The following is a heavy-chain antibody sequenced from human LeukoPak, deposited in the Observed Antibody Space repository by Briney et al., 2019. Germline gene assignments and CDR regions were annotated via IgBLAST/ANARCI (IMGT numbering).Heavy chain of an antibody. D-gene: IGHD3-22*01. Sequence: SETLSLTCTVSGGSISSYYWSWIRQPPGKGLEWIGYIYYSGSTNYNPSLKSRVTISVDTSKNQFSLKLSSVTAADTAVYYCARYSGDSSGPYYFDYWGQGTLVTVSS. J-gene: IGHJ4*02. CDR3: ARYSGDSSGPYYFDY. CDR1: GGSISSYY. CDR2: IYYSGST. V-gene: IGHV4-59*01.